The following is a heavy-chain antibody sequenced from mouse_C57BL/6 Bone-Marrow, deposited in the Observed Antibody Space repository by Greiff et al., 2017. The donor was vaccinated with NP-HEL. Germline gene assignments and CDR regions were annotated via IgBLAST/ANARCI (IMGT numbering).Heavy chain of an antibody. CDR2: IYPRSGNT. Sequence: QVQLQQSGAELARPGASVKLSCKASGYTFTSYGISWVKQRTGQGLEWIGEIYPRSGNTYYNEKFKGKATLTAEQSSSTAYIELRSLTSEDSAVYFCARFTTVVAPYYAMDYWGQGTSVTVSS. J-gene: IGHJ4*01. CDR1: GYTFTSYG. D-gene: IGHD1-1*01. V-gene: IGHV1-81*01. CDR3: ARFTTVVAPYYAMDY.